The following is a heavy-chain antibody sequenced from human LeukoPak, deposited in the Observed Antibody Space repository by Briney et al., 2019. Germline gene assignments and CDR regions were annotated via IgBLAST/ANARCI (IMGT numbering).Heavy chain of an antibody. D-gene: IGHD3-10*01. CDR1: GFTFSDYD. Sequence: PGGSLRLSCVASGFTFSDYDMHWVRQDPGKGLEWVASMRNDGSQIYYADSVKGRFTISRDNSKNTLYLQMNSLRVEDTAIYYCAKDMDELWFGEFQYFQHWGQGTLVTVSS. CDR2: MRNDGSQI. CDR3: AKDMDELWFGEFQYFQH. V-gene: IGHV3-30*02. J-gene: IGHJ1*01.